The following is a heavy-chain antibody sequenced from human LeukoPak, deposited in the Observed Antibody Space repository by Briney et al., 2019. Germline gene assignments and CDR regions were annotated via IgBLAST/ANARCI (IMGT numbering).Heavy chain of an antibody. CDR2: ISAYNGNT. V-gene: IGHV1-18*01. CDR3: ARDRLGAGLLWFGELCTDY. D-gene: IGHD3-10*01. CDR1: GYMFTSYA. J-gene: IGHJ4*02. Sequence: ASVKVSCKASGYMFTSYAMNWVRQAPGQGLEWMGWISAYNGNTNYAQKLQGRVTMTTDTSTSTAYMELRSLRSDDTAVYYCARDRLGAGLLWFGELCTDYWGQGTLVTVSS.